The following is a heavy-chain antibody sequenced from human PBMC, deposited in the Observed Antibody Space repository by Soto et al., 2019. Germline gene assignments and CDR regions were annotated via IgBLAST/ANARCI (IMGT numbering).Heavy chain of an antibody. D-gene: IGHD1-26*01. CDR3: ARGWDVKYFDH. CDR2: IFSSGRT. Sequence: SETLSLTCSVSGDSLLSSYWSWVRQPAGKGLEWIGHIFSSGRTSYNPSLKSRLSMSIDMSKNLFSLNLSSVTAADTAVYYCARGWDVKYFDHWGQGTLVTVSS. V-gene: IGHV4-4*07. J-gene: IGHJ4*02. CDR1: GDSLLSSY.